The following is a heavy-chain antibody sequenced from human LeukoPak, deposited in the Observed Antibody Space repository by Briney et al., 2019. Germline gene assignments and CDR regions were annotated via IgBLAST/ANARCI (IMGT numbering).Heavy chain of an antibody. J-gene: IGHJ4*02. CDR3: AKDDYGSDLYYFDY. CDR2: ISGSGGST. D-gene: IGHD3-10*01. Sequence: GGSLRLSCAASGFTFSSYAMSWVRQAPGKGLEWVSAISGSGGSTYYADSVKGRYTISRDNSKNTLYLQMNSLRAEDTAVYYCAKDDYGSDLYYFDYWGQGTLVTVSS. CDR1: GFTFSSYA. V-gene: IGHV3-23*01.